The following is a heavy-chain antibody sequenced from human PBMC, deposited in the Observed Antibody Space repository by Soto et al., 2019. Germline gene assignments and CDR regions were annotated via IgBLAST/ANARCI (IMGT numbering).Heavy chain of an antibody. D-gene: IGHD6-6*01. V-gene: IGHV3-21*01. CDR2: ISSSSSYI. CDR3: ARAPPMGSSSDFDY. Sequence: PGGSLRLSCAASGFTFSSYSMNWVRQALGKGLEWVSSISSSSSYICYADSVKGRFTISRDNAKNSLYLQMNSLRAEDTAVYYCARAPPMGSSSDFDYWGQGTLVTVSS. J-gene: IGHJ4*02. CDR1: GFTFSSYS.